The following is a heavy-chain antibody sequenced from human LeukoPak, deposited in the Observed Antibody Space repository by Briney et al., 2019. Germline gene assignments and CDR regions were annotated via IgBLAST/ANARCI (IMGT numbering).Heavy chain of an antibody. CDR3: AREGSGGLELLGYYYYYMDV. V-gene: IGHV4-34*01. Sequence: SETLSLTCAVYGGSFSGYYWSWIRQPPGKGLEWIGEINHSGSTNYNPSLKSRVTISVDTSKNQFSLKLSSVTAADTAVYYCAREGSGGLELLGYYYYYMDVWGKGTTVTVSS. CDR1: GGSFSGYY. J-gene: IGHJ6*03. D-gene: IGHD1-7*01. CDR2: INHSGST.